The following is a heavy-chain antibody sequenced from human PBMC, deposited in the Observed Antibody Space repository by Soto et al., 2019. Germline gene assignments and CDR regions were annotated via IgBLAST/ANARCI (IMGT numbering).Heavy chain of an antibody. V-gene: IGHV3-43*01. CDR3: AKEGPMGAFDI. J-gene: IGHJ3*02. Sequence: GGSLRLSCAASRFTFVDYTMHWVRQAPGKGLEWVSLISWDGGSTYYAHSVKGRFTISRDNSKNSLYLQMNSLRTEDTALYYCAKEGPMGAFDIWGQGTMVTVSS. CDR2: ISWDGGST. CDR1: RFTFVDYT.